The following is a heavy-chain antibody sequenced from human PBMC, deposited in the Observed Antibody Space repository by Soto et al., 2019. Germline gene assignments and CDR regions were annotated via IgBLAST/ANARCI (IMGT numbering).Heavy chain of an antibody. CDR3: ARGHGDYYYYYMDV. Sequence: AAVKVSCKASGGPFSSSAISGVRQAKGQGLEWMGWIIANIGKTNYAQKLQGRVTMTTDTSTSTAYMELRSLRSDDTAVYYCARGHGDYYYYYMDVWGKGTTVTVSS. V-gene: IGHV1-18*01. J-gene: IGHJ6*03. CDR2: IIANIGKT. D-gene: IGHD4-17*01. CDR1: GGPFSSSA.